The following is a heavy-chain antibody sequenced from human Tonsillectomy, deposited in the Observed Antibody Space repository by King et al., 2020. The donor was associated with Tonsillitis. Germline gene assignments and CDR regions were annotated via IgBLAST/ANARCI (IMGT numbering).Heavy chain of an antibody. V-gene: IGHV3-30*02. Sequence: QVQLVESGGGVVQSGGSLRLSCAASGFTFSSYGMHWVRQAPGKGLKWVAYISYDGSNKYYADAVKGRFTISRDISKNTVYLQMSSLRAEDTAVYYCAKDPDSGDYEPLDHWGQGTLVTVS. D-gene: IGHD4-17*01. CDR1: GFTFSSYG. J-gene: IGHJ4*02. CDR2: ISYDGSNK. CDR3: AKDPDSGDYEPLDH.